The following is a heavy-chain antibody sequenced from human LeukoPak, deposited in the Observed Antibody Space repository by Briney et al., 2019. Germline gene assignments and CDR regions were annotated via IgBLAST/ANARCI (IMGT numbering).Heavy chain of an antibody. CDR2: IYHSGST. J-gene: IGHJ4*02. Sequence: NPSGTLSLTCAVSGGSISSSNWWSWVRQPPGKGLEWIGEIYHSGSTNYNPSLKSRVTISVDKSKNQFSLKLSSVTAADTAVYYCARRALVAAAGTRPSPDYWGQGTLVTVSS. V-gene: IGHV4-4*02. CDR3: ARRALVAAAGTRPSPDY. D-gene: IGHD6-13*01. CDR1: GGSISSSNW.